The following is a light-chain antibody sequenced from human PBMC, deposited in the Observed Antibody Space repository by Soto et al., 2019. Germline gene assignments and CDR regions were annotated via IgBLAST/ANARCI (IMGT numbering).Light chain of an antibody. CDR2: DAS. CDR1: QSIGGW. CDR3: QQYDSHATFT. J-gene: IGKJ3*01. V-gene: IGKV1-5*01. Sequence: DIQMTQSPSTLSASVGDRVTITCRASQSIGGWLAWYQQKPGKAPKLLIYDASTLESGVPSRFSGSRSGTDFSLSLSSLQPDDFACYYSQQYDSHATFTFGSGTKVDIK.